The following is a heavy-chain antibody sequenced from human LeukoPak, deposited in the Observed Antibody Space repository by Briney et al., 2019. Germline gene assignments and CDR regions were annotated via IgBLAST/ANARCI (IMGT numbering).Heavy chain of an antibody. CDR3: ARDSSRPYYYYGMDV. Sequence: PGGSLRLSCAASGFTFSSYSMNWVRQAPGKGLEWVSSISSSSSYIYYADSVKGRFTISRDNAKNSLYLQMNSLRAEDTAVYYCARDSSRPYYYYGMDVWGQGTTVTVSS. J-gene: IGHJ6*02. D-gene: IGHD6-6*01. CDR2: ISSSSSYI. V-gene: IGHV3-21*01. CDR1: GFTFSSYS.